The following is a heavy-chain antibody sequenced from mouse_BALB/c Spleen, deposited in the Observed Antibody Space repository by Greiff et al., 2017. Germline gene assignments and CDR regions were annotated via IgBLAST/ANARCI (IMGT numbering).Heavy chain of an antibody. CDR3: ARAEGAWFAY. CDR1: GFTFTDYY. CDR2: IRNKANGYTT. V-gene: IGHV7-3*02. J-gene: IGHJ3*01. Sequence: EVKVVESGGGLVQPGGSLRLSCATSGFTFTDYYMSWVRQPPGKALEWLGFIRNKANGYTTEYSASVKGRFTISRDNSQSILYLQMNTLRAEDSATYYCARAEGAWFAYWGQGTLVTVSA.